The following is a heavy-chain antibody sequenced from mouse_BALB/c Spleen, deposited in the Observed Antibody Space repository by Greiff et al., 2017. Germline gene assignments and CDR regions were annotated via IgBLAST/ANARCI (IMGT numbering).Heavy chain of an antibody. D-gene: IGHD2-4*01. J-gene: IGHJ4*01. Sequence: VQLQQSGPQLVRPGASVKISCKASGYSFTSYWMHWVKQRPGQGLEWIGMIDPSDSETRLNQKFKDKATLTVDKSSSTAYMQLSSPTSEDSAVYYCARGEHMIDYAMDYWGQGTSVTVSS. V-gene: IGHV1S127*01. CDR2: IDPSDSET. CDR1: GYSFTSYW. CDR3: ARGEHMIDYAMDY.